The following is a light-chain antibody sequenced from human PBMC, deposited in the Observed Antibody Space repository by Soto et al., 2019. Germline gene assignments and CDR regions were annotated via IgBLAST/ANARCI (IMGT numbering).Light chain of an antibody. V-gene: IGLV1-44*01. CDR2: SSN. Sequence: QSVLTQPPSASGTPRQRVTISCSGSNSNIGSNTINWYQQLPGTAPKLLIYSSNQRPSGIPDRFSGSKSGTSASLAISGLQSEDEADYYCAAWDDRLNGVVFGGGTKLTVL. J-gene: IGLJ2*01. CDR1: NSNIGSNT. CDR3: AAWDDRLNGVV.